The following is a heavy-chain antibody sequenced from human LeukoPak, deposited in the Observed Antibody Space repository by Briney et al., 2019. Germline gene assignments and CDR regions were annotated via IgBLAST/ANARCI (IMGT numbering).Heavy chain of an antibody. CDR2: IYFSGST. J-gene: IGHJ3*02. CDR1: GGSISSYY. D-gene: IGHD3-22*01. CDR3: ARGDSHYYYSSGYYHIHAFDI. Sequence: PSETLSLTCTVSGGSISSYYWSWIRQPPGKGLEWIGFIYFSGSTNYNPSLESRLTISVDTSKNQFSLKLSSVTAADTAVYYCARGDSHYYYSSGYYHIHAFDIWGQGTMVTVSS. V-gene: IGHV4-59*01.